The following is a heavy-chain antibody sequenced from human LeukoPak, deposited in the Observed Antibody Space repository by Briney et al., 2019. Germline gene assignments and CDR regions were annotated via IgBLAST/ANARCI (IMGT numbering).Heavy chain of an antibody. CDR2: IDPSDSYT. Sequence: GESLRISCKGSGYSFTSYWISWVRQMPGKGLEWMGRIDPSDSYTNYSPSFRGHVTISADKSINTAYLQWASLKASDTAMYYCSTARAFDSRSFDYWGQGSLVTVSS. CDR1: GYSFTSYW. V-gene: IGHV5-10-1*01. J-gene: IGHJ4*02. D-gene: IGHD5-12*01. CDR3: STARAFDSRSFDY.